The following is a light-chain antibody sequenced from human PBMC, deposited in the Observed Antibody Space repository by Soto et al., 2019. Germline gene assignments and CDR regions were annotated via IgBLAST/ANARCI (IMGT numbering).Light chain of an antibody. V-gene: IGLV2-14*01. J-gene: IGLJ1*01. CDR1: SSDVGGYDY. CDR2: DVS. Sequence: QSVLTQPASVSGSPGQSITISCTGSSSDVGGYDYVSWYQQYPGKAPKLMIYDVSNRPSGVSNRFSGSKSGNTASLTISGLQADEEADYYCSSFTSSTTRVFGTGTKLTVL. CDR3: SSFTSSTTRV.